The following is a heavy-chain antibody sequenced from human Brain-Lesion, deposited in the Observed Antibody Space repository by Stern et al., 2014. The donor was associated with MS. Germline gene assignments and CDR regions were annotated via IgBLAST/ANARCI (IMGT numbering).Heavy chain of an antibody. V-gene: IGHV4-4*02. J-gene: IGHJ4*02. CDR3: ARFPASRPHVFDS. Sequence: VQLVESGPGLVKPSGTLSLTCAVSGGSISSSNWWSWVRQSPGKGLEWIGESDHSGSTIYNPSLKSRVTASVYKSKNSFPLTRRSVPAADTAVYFCARFPASRPHVFDSWGQGTLVTVSS. CDR2: SDHSGST. D-gene: IGHD6-13*01. CDR1: GGSISSSNW.